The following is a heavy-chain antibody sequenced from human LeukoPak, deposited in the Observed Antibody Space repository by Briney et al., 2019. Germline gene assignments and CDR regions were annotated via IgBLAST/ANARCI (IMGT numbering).Heavy chain of an antibody. Sequence: ASVKVSYKASGYTFTGYYMHWVRQAPGQGLEWMGWINPNSGGTNYAQKFQGRVTMTRDTSISTAYMELSRLRSDDTAVYYCARGIAAAGTKTFDYWGQGTLVTVSS. CDR1: GYTFTGYY. CDR2: INPNSGGT. D-gene: IGHD6-13*01. J-gene: IGHJ4*02. V-gene: IGHV1-2*02. CDR3: ARGIAAAGTKTFDY.